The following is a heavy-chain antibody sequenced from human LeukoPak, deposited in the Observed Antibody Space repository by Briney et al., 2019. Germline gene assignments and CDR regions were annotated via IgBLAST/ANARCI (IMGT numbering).Heavy chain of an antibody. Sequence: GGTLRLSCAASGFTFSNYDMSWVRQAPGKGLEWVSGISGSGGSTSYGDSVKGRFTISRDNSKSTLYLQMNSLRAEDTAVYYCAKRGAYFGGFDYWGQGTLVTVSS. CDR3: AKRGAYFGGFDY. D-gene: IGHD3-10*01. CDR1: GFTFSNYD. V-gene: IGHV3-23*01. J-gene: IGHJ4*02. CDR2: ISGSGGST.